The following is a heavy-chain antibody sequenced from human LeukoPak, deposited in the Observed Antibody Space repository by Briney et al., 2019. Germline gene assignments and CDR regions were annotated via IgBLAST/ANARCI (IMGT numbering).Heavy chain of an antibody. CDR3: GGGTSGIAAAGYFDY. V-gene: IGHV3-33*01. J-gene: IGHJ4*02. CDR1: GFTFSSYA. D-gene: IGHD6-13*01. Sequence: GGSLRLSCAASGFTFSSYAMHWVRQTPGKGLEWVAVIWYDGSNKYYADSVKGRFTISRDNSKNTMHLQMNSLRAEDTAMYYCGGGTSGIAAAGYFDYWGQGTLVTVSS. CDR2: IWYDGSNK.